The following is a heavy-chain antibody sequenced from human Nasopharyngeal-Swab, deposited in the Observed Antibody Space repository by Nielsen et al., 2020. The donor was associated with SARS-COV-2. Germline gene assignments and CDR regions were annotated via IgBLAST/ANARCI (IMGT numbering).Heavy chain of an antibody. V-gene: IGHV1-69*06. CDR3: ARALWVGYGILTGYYGGAYYYYYMDV. CDR2: IIPIFGTA. D-gene: IGHD3-9*01. J-gene: IGHJ6*03. CDR1: GGTFSSYA. Sequence: SVKVSCKASGGTFSSYAISWVRQAPGQGLEWMGGIIPIFGTANYAQKFQGRVTITADKSTSTAYMELSSLRSEDTAVYYCARALWVGYGILTGYYGGAYYYYYMDVWGKGTTVTVSS.